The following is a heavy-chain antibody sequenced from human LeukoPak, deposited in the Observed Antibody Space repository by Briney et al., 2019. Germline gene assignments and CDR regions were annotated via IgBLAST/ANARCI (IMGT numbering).Heavy chain of an antibody. CDR1: GFVFDDYG. CDR2: INWSGDST. Sequence: PGGSLRLSCAASGFVFDDYGMSWVRQAQGKGLEWVSGINWSGDSTLYADSVKGRSTISRDSAKNSLYLQMNSLRADDTAFYYCARDRSASYRDYWGQGTLVIVSS. J-gene: IGHJ4*02. CDR3: ARDRSASYRDY. V-gene: IGHV3-20*04. D-gene: IGHD1-26*01.